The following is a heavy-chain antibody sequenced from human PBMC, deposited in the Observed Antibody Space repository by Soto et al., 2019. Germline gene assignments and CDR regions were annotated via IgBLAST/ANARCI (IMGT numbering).Heavy chain of an antibody. V-gene: IGHV3-23*01. CDR3: AKGFFTYYYGSGSYPDAFDI. Sequence: PGGSLRLSCAASGFTFSSYAMSWVRQAPGKGLEWVSAISGSGGSIGYADSVKGRFTISRDNAKNSLYLQMNSLRAEDTALYYCAKGFFTYYYGSGSYPDAFDIWGQGTMVTVSS. CDR2: ISGSGGSI. CDR1: GFTFSSYA. D-gene: IGHD3-10*01. J-gene: IGHJ3*02.